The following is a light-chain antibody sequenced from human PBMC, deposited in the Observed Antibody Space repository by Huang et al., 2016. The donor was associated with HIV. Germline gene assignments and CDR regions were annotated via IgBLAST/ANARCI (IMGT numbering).Light chain of an antibody. V-gene: IGKV3-20*01. Sequence: ENVLAQSPGTLSVSPGERATLSCRASQSVSDNYLARNHQKHGQAPRLLIFGASRRATGIPDRISGSGSGTDFSLTISRLEPEDFAVYYCQQYGGLPYTFGQGTKLEIK. CDR1: QSVSDNY. CDR3: QQYGGLPYT. J-gene: IGKJ2*01. CDR2: GAS.